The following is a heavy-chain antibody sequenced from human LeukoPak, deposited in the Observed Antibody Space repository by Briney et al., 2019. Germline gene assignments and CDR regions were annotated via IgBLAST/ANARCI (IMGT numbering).Heavy chain of an antibody. CDR3: ARGGTSAVLDY. Sequence: PSETLSLTCTVSGGSISSSSYYWGWIRQPPGKGLEWIGTIYYSGSTYYNPSLKSRVTISVDTSKNQFSLKLNSVTAADTAVYYCARGGTSAVLDYWGQGTLVTVSS. CDR1: GGSISSSSYY. V-gene: IGHV4-39*07. J-gene: IGHJ4*02. CDR2: IYYSGST. D-gene: IGHD6-13*01.